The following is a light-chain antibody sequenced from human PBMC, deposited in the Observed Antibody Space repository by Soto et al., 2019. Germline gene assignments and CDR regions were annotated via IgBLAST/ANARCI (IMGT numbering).Light chain of an antibody. Sequence: QSVLTQPASVSGSPGQSITISCTGTSSDAGAYYSVSWYQHHPGKAPKLIIYGVTNRPSGVSNRFSGSKSGNTASLTISGLQAEDEADYHCSSYTSGSSHYVFGTGTKVTVL. CDR1: SSDAGAYYS. CDR3: SSYTSGSSHYV. J-gene: IGLJ1*01. CDR2: GVT. V-gene: IGLV2-14*01.